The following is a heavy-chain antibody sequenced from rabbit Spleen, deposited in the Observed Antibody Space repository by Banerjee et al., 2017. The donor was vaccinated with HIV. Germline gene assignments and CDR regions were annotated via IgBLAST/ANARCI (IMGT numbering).Heavy chain of an antibody. CDR3: ARATGSGHYIDVLFSL. Sequence: QALVESGGGLVMPAASPIPISTASGLFFISGYAMCWVRQAPGKGLEWIGCIYPGNGKTTYAGWAAERFTISKNSTTVALKMPSLTVADADTYFCARATGSGHYIDVLFSLWGPGTLVTVS. D-gene: IGHD1-1*01. CDR1: GLFFISGYA. J-gene: IGHJ4*01. CDR2: IYPGNGKT. V-gene: IGHV1S40*01.